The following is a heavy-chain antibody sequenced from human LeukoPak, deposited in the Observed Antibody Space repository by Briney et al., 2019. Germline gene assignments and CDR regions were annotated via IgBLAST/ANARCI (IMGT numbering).Heavy chain of an antibody. CDR1: GYTFTSYY. J-gene: IGHJ5*02. Sequence: ASVKVSCKASGYTFTSYYMHWVRQAPGQGLEWMGIINPSGGSTSYAQKFQGRVNMTRNTSISTAYMGLSSLRSEDTAVYYCARLYADSSSWGQGTLVTVSS. V-gene: IGHV1-46*01. D-gene: IGHD6-6*01. CDR3: ARLYADSSS. CDR2: INPSGGST.